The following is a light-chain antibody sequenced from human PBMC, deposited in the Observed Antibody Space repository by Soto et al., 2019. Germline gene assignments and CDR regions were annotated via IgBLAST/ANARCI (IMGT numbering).Light chain of an antibody. Sequence: DIQMTQSPSSVSASVGDRVTITCRASQGISSWLAWYQQKPGKAPNLLIYSASTLESGVPSRFSGSGSGTDFTLTISNLQPEDFATYFCQQVHSVPLTVGGWTKVEIK. CDR2: SAS. J-gene: IGKJ4*02. CDR3: QQVHSVPLT. CDR1: QGISSW. V-gene: IGKV1D-12*01.